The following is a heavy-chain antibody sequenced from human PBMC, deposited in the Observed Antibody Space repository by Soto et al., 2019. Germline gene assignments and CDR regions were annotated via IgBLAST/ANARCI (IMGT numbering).Heavy chain of an antibody. CDR1: GGSVSSGSYY. D-gene: IGHD3-22*01. Sequence: SETLSLTCTVSGGSVSSGSYYWSWIRQLPGKGLEWIGYIYYSGSTNYNPSLKSRVTISVDTSKNQFSLKLSSVTAADTAVYYCARGSLYDSSLTWGQGTLVTVSS. CDR3: ARGSLYDSSLT. CDR2: IYYSGST. V-gene: IGHV4-61*01. J-gene: IGHJ4*02.